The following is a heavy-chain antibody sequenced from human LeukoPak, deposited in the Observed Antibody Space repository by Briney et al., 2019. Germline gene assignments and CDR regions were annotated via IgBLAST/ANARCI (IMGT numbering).Heavy chain of an antibody. CDR1: GYTFTGYY. V-gene: IGHV1-2*02. Sequence: GASVKVSCKASGYTFTGYYLHWVRQAPGQGLEWMGCVCPNTGGSDYAHKFQGRLTMTRDTSITTVYMELSRLTSDDTAVYYCAREISYSTTWYDSWGQGTLVTVSS. CDR2: VCPNTGGS. J-gene: IGHJ5*01. D-gene: IGHD5-18*01. CDR3: AREISYSTTWYDS.